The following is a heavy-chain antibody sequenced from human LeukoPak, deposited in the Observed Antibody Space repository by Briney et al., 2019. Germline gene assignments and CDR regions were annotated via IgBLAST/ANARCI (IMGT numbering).Heavy chain of an antibody. CDR3: ARVGYDSSGYLYFDY. CDR1: GFTFSDYY. J-gene: IGHJ4*02. CDR2: ISSSGSTI. Sequence: GGSLRLSCAASGFTFSDYYMSWIRQAPGKGLEWVSYISSSGSTIYYADSVKGRFTISRDNAKNPLYLQMNSLRAEDTAVYYCARVGYDSSGYLYFDYWGQGTLVTVSS. D-gene: IGHD3-22*01. V-gene: IGHV3-11*01.